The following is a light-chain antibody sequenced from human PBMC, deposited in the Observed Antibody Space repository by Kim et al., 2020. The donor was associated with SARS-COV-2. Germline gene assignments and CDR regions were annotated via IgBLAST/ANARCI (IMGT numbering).Light chain of an antibody. CDR3: SSYTNTITL. V-gene: IGLV2-14*03. Sequence: PGKSITISCTGTSSDFGDYDYVSWYQQHPGKAPKLMIYNVNSWPSGVSNRFSGSKSGYTASLTISGLQAEDEADYYCSSYTNTITLFGGGTQLTVL. J-gene: IGLJ3*02. CDR1: SSDFGDYDY. CDR2: NVN.